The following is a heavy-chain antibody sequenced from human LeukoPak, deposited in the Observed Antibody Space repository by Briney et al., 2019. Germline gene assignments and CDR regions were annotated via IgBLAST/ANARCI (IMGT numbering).Heavy chain of an antibody. D-gene: IGHD2-21*02. Sequence: ASVKVSCKASGYTFTSYDINWVRQAPGQGLEWMGWINPNSGGTNYAQKFQGRVTMTRDTSISTAYMELSRLLSGDTAVYYCARGKTMVYCGGDCYRFDNWGQGTLVTVSS. CDR3: ARGKTMVYCGGDCYRFDN. J-gene: IGHJ4*02. CDR2: INPNSGGT. CDR1: GYTFTSYD. V-gene: IGHV1-2*02.